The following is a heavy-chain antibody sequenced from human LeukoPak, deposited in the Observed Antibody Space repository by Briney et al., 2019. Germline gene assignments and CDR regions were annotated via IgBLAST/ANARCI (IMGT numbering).Heavy chain of an antibody. CDR2: IKQDGSEK. Sequence: GGSLRLSCAASGFTFSSYWMSWVRQAPGKGLEWVANIKQDGSEKYYVDSVKGRFTISRDNAKDSLYLQMNSLRAEDTAVYYCARDKSRDGYMYYFDYWGQGTLVTVSS. CDR1: GFTFSSYW. CDR3: ARDKSRDGYMYYFDY. V-gene: IGHV3-7*01. J-gene: IGHJ4*02. D-gene: IGHD5-24*01.